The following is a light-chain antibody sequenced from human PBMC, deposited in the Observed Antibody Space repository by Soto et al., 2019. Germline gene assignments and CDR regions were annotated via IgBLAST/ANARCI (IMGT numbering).Light chain of an antibody. J-gene: IGKJ1*01. CDR3: QHYGSSRT. Sequence: EIVLTQSPGTLSLSPGERATLSCRASQSISSSYLAWYQQKPGQAPRLLVYGASSRATGIADRFSGSGSGTDFTLTISRLEPEDFAVYDCQHYGSSRTFGQGTKVEIK. CDR2: GAS. CDR1: QSISSSY. V-gene: IGKV3-20*01.